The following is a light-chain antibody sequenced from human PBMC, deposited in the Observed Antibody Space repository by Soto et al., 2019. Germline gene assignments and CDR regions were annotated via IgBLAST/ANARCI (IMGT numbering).Light chain of an antibody. CDR2: DAS. Sequence: EIVLTQSPVTLSLSPGERATLSCRASQSINNYLAWYQQKPGQPPRLLIYDASNRATAIPVRFSGSGSVTDFTLTISSLEPEDSAVYYCQYRGIWPPGATFGGGTKVAIK. CDR1: QSINNY. V-gene: IGKV3-11*01. CDR3: QYRGIWPPGAT. J-gene: IGKJ4*01.